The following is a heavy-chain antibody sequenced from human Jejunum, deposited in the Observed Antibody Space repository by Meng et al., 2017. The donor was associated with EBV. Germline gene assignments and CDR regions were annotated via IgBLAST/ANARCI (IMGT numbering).Heavy chain of an antibody. Sequence: EVQLVESGGGLVKAGGSXXLSCGASGFTFSSYSMNWVRQAPGKGLEWVSSISSSSNYIYYPDSVKGRFTISRDNGKNSLYLQMNSLRAEDTAVYYCARDAKTVTQYYFDYWGQGTLVTVSS. CDR1: GFTFSSYS. J-gene: IGHJ4*02. CDR2: ISSSSNYI. CDR3: ARDAKTVTQYYFDY. V-gene: IGHV3-21*01. D-gene: IGHD4-17*01.